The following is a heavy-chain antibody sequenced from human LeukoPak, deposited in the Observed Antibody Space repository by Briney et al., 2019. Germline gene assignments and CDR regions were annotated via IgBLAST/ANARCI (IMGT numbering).Heavy chain of an antibody. D-gene: IGHD3-10*01. CDR3: ASSITMALFDY. V-gene: IGHV4-34*01. J-gene: IGHJ4*02. CDR1: GGSFSGYY. Sequence: PSETLSLTCAVYGGSFSGYYWSWIRQPPGKGLEWIGEINHSGSTNYNPSLKSRVIISVDTSKNQFSPKLSSVTPADTAVYYCASSITMALFDYWGEGTLVTVSS. CDR2: INHSGST.